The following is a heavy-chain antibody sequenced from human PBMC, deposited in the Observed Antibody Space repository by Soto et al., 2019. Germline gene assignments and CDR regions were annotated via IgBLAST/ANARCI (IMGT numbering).Heavy chain of an antibody. CDR3: AKNQGVELVPLATVDWFDP. V-gene: IGHV3-23*01. CDR2: ISGSGCKK. J-gene: IGHJ5*02. CDR1: GFIFENFG. D-gene: IGHD1-26*01. Sequence: PGGSLRLSCAASGFIFENFGMSWVRQAPGKGLEWISSISGSGCKKYYADSVKGRFTISRDNSKSTVYLELNNLSAEDTAVYHCAKNQGVELVPLATVDWFDPWGPGSVGTVSS.